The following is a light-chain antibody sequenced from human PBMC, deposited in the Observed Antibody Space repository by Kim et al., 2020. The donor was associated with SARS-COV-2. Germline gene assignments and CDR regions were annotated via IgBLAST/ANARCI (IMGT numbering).Light chain of an antibody. J-gene: IGKJ2*01. V-gene: IGKV3-20*01. CDR3: QQYDRSPNT. Sequence: EIVLTQSPGTLSLSPGERATLSCRASQRISSTYLAWYQHKPDQAPRLLIHGASSRATGIPDRFSGSWSGTDFTLTISRLEPEDFAVYYCQQYDRSPNTFGQGTKLET. CDR2: GAS. CDR1: QRISSTY.